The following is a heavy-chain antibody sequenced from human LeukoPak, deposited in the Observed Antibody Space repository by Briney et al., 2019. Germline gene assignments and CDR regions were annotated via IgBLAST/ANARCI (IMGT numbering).Heavy chain of an antibody. J-gene: IGHJ4*02. CDR1: GFTFSSYW. D-gene: IGHD2/OR15-2a*01. V-gene: IGHV3-7*01. CDR2: IKQDGSEK. Sequence: PEGSLRLSCAASGFTFSSYWMSWVRQAPGQGLEWVANIKQDGSEKYYVDSVKGRFTPSRDNAKTSLYLQMNSLRAEDTAVYYCARVRSTHDYWGQGTLVTVSS. CDR3: ARVRSTHDY.